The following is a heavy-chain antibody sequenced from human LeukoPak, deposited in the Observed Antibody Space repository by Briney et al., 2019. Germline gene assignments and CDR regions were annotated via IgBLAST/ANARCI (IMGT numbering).Heavy chain of an antibody. CDR3: ARDGEVEGLDY. CDR2: NSGYNADT. Sequence: ASVKVSCKSSGYRFKSYRVSWVRQAPGQGLEWEGWNSGYNADTHYVQKFQGRVTMTIDITTSTFYMELRSLKPDDTAVYYCARDGEVEGLDYWGQGTVVTVSS. J-gene: IGHJ4*02. CDR1: GYRFKSYR. D-gene: IGHD2-21*01. V-gene: IGHV1-18*04.